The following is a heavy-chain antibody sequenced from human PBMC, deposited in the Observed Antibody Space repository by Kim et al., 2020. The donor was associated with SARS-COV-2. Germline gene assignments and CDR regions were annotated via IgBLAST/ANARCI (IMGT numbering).Heavy chain of an antibody. V-gene: IGHV3-7*01. J-gene: IGHJ4*01. Sequence: GGSLRLSCAASGFTFSTYWMTWVRQAPGKGLEWVAYIKHDGSETYYVDSVKGRFTISRDNAKNSLYLQMNNLRAEDTAVYYCASRPSNDRYYGVFDYW. CDR1: GFTFSTYW. CDR3: ASRPSNDRYYGVFDY. D-gene: IGHD3-16*02. CDR2: IKHDGSET.